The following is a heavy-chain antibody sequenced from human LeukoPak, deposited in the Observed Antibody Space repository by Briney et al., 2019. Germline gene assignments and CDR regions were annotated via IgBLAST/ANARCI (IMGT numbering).Heavy chain of an antibody. CDR3: ARDGSSGWSHDY. CDR2: IYSGGKT. V-gene: IGHV3-66*01. Sequence: HAGGSLRLSCAASGFTVSGNYMSWVRQAPGKGLEWVSAIYSGGKTYYADSVKGRFTISRDNSKNTLYLQMNSLRAEDTAVYYCARDGSSGWSHDYWGQGTLVTVSS. CDR1: GFTVSGNY. J-gene: IGHJ4*02. D-gene: IGHD6-19*01.